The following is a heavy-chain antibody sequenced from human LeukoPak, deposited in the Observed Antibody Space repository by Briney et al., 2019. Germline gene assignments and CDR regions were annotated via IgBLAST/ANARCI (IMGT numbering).Heavy chain of an antibody. V-gene: IGHV3-30-3*01. J-gene: IGHJ3*02. D-gene: IGHD1-26*01. CDR1: GFTFSSYA. CDR2: ISYDGSNK. CDR3: AKGSYYLNDAFDI. Sequence: GRSLRLSCAASGFTFSSYAMHWVRQAPGRGLEWVAVISYDGSNKYYADSVKGRFTISRDNSKNTLYLQMNSLRAEDTAVYYCAKGSYYLNDAFDIWGQGTMVTVSS.